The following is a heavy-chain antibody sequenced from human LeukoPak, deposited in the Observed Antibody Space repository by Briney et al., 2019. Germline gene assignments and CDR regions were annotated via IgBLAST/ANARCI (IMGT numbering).Heavy chain of an antibody. CDR1: GFTFSDYY. Sequence: PGGSLSLSCAASGFTFSDYYMSWIRQAPGKGPGWVSYISPSASTTYYADSVKGRFTISRDNAKNSLYLQMNTLRAEDTAVYHCARVSGGVPAAHFDYWGQGSLVTVSS. CDR3: ARVSGGVPAAHFDY. D-gene: IGHD2-2*01. J-gene: IGHJ4*02. CDR2: ISPSASTT. V-gene: IGHV3-11*01.